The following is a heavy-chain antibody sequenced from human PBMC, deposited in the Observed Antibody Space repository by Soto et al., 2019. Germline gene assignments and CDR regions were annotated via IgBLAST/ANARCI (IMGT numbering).Heavy chain of an antibody. CDR1: GGTFSSYT. V-gene: IGHV1-8*02. CDR2: INAVNGNT. D-gene: IGHD3-3*01. Sequence: GTSVKVSCKASGGTFSSYTSSWVRQAPGQGLEWMGWINAVNGNTNYAQKFQGRVTMTRNTSISTAYMELSSLRSEDTAVYYCARVLGVATLQDYYGMDVWGQGTTVTVSS. CDR3: ARVLGVATLQDYYGMDV. J-gene: IGHJ6*02.